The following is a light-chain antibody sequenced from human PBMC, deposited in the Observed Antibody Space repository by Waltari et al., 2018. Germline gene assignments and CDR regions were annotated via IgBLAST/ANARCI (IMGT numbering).Light chain of an antibody. V-gene: IGLV2-14*01. CDR1: SRYAGVYNH. J-gene: IGLJ2*01. CDR3: SSYTSSSSL. Sequence: QSALTQPASVPGSPGQPITISCTGSSRYAGVYNHVSWDQQHPGKAPRLMIYEVNNRASGVADRFSGSKSGNTASLTISGLQAEDEADYYCSSYTSSSSLFGGGTKLTVL. CDR2: EVN.